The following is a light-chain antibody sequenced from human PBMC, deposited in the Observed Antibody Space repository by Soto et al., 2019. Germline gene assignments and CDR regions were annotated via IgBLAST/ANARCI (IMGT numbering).Light chain of an antibody. CDR2: HAS. Sequence: IQMTQSPFTLPASVGDTVTITCRASQNIDRWVAWYQQKSRKAPKILIYHASSLEAGVPSRFSGSGSGAEFTLTISIVQPDDFASYCCQHSNYYGTFGQGTKVDIK. J-gene: IGKJ1*01. CDR3: QHSNYYGT. V-gene: IGKV1-5*01. CDR1: QNIDRW.